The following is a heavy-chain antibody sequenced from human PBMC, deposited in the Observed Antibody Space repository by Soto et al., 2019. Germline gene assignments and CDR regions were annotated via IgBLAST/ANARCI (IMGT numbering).Heavy chain of an antibody. CDR3: ARDLEITVTYPSWFDP. J-gene: IGHJ5*02. D-gene: IGHD4-17*01. Sequence: GTLILSCAASGFTFSSYSMNCDRQAPVEGLEWVSYISSSSSTIYYADSVKGRFTISRDNAKNSLYLQMNSLRDEDTAVYYCARDLEITVTYPSWFDPWGQGTLVTVSS. V-gene: IGHV3-48*02. CDR1: GFTFSSYS. CDR2: ISSSSSTI.